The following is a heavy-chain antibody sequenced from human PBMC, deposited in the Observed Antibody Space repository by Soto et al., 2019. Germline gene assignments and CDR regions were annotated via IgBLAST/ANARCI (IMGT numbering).Heavy chain of an antibody. Sequence: QVQLVQSGVEVKKPGASVKVSCKAAGYTFTNYDINWVRQASGQGLEWMGWLTPNNGDTGIAQKFRGRRTMTRNTSISTAYMELSSLRSEDSAVYYCARENGDFDYWGQGSQVTVSS. V-gene: IGHV1-8*01. CDR1: GYTFTNYD. CDR2: LTPNNGDT. D-gene: IGHD4-17*01. CDR3: ARENGDFDY. J-gene: IGHJ4*02.